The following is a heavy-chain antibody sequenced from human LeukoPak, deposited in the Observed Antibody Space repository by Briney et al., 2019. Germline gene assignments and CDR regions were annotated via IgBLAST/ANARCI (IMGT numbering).Heavy chain of an antibody. CDR1: GGSISSGSYY. CDR2: IYTSGST. J-gene: IGHJ3*02. V-gene: IGHV4-61*02. CDR3: ARFRGYSSGWYGAFDI. D-gene: IGHD6-19*01. Sequence: PSETLSLTCTVSGGSISSGSYYWSWIRQPAGKGLEWIGRIYTSGSTNYNPSLKSRVTISVDTSKNQFSLKLSSVTAADTAVYYCARFRGYSSGWYGAFDIWGQGTMVTVSS.